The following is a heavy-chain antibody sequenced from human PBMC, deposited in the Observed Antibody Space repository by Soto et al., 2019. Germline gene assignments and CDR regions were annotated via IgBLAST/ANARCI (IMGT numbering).Heavy chain of an antibody. D-gene: IGHD1-1*01. Sequence: GGSLRLSCAASGFTFDDYAMHWVRQAPGKGLEWVSGISWNSGSIGYADSVKGRFSISRDNAKNSLYLQINSLRGDDTAIYYCVRSGDNYNLLDYWGQGTPVTVSS. J-gene: IGHJ4*02. CDR2: ISWNSGSI. V-gene: IGHV3-9*01. CDR1: GFTFDDYA. CDR3: VRSGDNYNLLDY.